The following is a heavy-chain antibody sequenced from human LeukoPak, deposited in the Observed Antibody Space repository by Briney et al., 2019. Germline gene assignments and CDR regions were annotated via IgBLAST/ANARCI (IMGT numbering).Heavy chain of an antibody. CDR3: AKDTSFFRLWSIWGYFDQ. CDR2: ISTSGGTT. D-gene: IGHD5-18*01. J-gene: IGHJ4*02. Sequence: AGGSLRLSCAASGFTFNSYAMSWVRQAPGKGLEWVSVISTSGGTTYYADSVKGRFTISRDNSKNTLYLQMNSLRAEDTAVYYCAKDTSFFRLWSIWGYFDQWGQGPLVTVSS. V-gene: IGHV3-23*01. CDR1: GFTFNSYA.